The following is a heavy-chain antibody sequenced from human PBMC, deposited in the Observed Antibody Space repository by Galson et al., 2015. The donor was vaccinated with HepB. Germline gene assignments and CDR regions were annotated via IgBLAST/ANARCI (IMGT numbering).Heavy chain of an antibody. J-gene: IGHJ6*02. Sequence: QSGAEVKNPGESLRISCEGSGYTFTNYWITWVRRVPGKGLEWLGRIDPSDSYSNYNPSFEGHVTISVDTSIATAYLQWSSLKASDTAVYYCARRYCSSSSCSGAHFYYYGLDVWGQG. CDR1: GYTFTNYW. CDR3: ARRYCSSSSCSGAHFYYYGLDV. D-gene: IGHD2-2*01. V-gene: IGHV5-10-1*01. CDR2: IDPSDSYS.